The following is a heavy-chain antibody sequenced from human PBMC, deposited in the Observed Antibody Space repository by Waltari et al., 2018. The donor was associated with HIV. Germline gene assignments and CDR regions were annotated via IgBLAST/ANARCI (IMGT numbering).Heavy chain of an antibody. J-gene: IGHJ6*02. D-gene: IGHD4-4*01. CDR3: AKNGATLTTSSYYYYYGMDV. CDR1: GFTFSGYD. CDR2: MRYDGSIK. Sequence: QVQLVESGGGVVQPGGSLRLSCGASGFTFSGYDMHWVRQAPGKGVEVVPYMRYDGSIKNYADSVKGRFTISRDNSKNTVYLQMNSLRPEDTAVYFCAKNGATLTTSSYYYYYGMDVWGQGTTVTVSS. V-gene: IGHV3-30*02.